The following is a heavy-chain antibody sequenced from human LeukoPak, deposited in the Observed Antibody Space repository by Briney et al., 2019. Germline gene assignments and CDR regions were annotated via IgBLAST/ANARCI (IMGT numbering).Heavy chain of an antibody. D-gene: IGHD3-22*01. CDR3: TPKMYYFDSSGYYDRDY. J-gene: IGHJ4*02. CDR1: GFTFSNAW. CDR2: IKSQTDGGTT. V-gene: IGHV3-15*01. Sequence: GGSLRLSCAASGFTFSNAWMSWVRQAPGKGLEWVGRIKSQTDGGTTDYGAPVKGRFTISRDDSKNTLYLQMNSLKTEDTAVYYCTPKMYYFDSSGYYDRDYWGQGTLVTVSS.